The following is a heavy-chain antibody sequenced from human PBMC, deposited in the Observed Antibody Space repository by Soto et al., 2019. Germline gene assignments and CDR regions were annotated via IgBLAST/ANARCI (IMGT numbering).Heavy chain of an antibody. CDR1: GYTFTSYD. V-gene: IGHV1-8*01. CDR2: MNPNSGNT. Sequence: ASVKVSCKASGYTFTSYDINWVRQATGQGLEWMGWMNPNSGNTGYAQKFQGRVTMTRNTSISTAYMELSSLRSEDTAVYYCATVLAKEGDAFDIWGQGTMVTVSS. CDR3: ATVLAKEGDAFDI. J-gene: IGHJ3*02. D-gene: IGHD2-15*01.